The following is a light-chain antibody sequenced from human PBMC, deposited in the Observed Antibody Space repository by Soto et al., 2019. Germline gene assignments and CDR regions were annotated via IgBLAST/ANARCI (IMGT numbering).Light chain of an antibody. Sequence: EIVLAQSPATLSLSPGERATLSCRASQSVSSYLAWYQQKPGQAPSILIYDASNRDTGIPARFSGSGSGTDFTLTISRLEPEDFEVYYCQQRSNWPITFGQGTRLEIK. CDR3: QQRSNWPIT. J-gene: IGKJ5*01. CDR1: QSVSSY. CDR2: DAS. V-gene: IGKV3-11*01.